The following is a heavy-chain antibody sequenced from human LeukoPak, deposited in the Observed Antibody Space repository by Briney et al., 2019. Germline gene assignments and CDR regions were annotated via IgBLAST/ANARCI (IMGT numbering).Heavy chain of an antibody. D-gene: IGHD3-16*01. CDR2: ISGSGGST. V-gene: IGHV3-23*01. CDR3: AKVPMTLGGVDYFDY. CDR1: GFTFSSYG. Sequence: GGTLRLSCAASGFTFSSYGMSWLRQAPGKGLDGVSVISGSGGSTYYADSVKGRFTISRDNSKNTLYMQMNNLTAEDTAVYYCAKVPMTLGGVDYFDYWGQGTLVTVSS. J-gene: IGHJ4*02.